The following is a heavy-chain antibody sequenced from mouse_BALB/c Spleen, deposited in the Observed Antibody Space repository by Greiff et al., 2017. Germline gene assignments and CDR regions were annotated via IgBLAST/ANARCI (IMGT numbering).Heavy chain of an antibody. V-gene: IGHV3-6*02. CDR2: ISYDGSN. Sequence: EVQLVESGPGLVKPSQSLSLTCSVTGYSITSGYYWNWIRQFPGNKLEWMGYISYDGSNNYNPSLKNRISITRDTSKNQFFLKLNSVTTEDTATYYCARDGNYEGFAYWGQGTLVTVSA. CDR3: ARDGNYEGFAY. D-gene: IGHD2-1*01. J-gene: IGHJ3*01. CDR1: GYSITSGYY.